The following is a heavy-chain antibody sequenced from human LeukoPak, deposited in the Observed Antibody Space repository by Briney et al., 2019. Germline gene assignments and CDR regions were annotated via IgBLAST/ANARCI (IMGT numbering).Heavy chain of an antibody. CDR2: FDPEDGET. V-gene: IGHV1-24*01. Sequence: ASVKVSCKVSGYTLTELSMHWVRQAPGKGLEWMGGFDPEDGETIYAQKFQGIVTRTEDTSTDTAYKELSSLRSEDTAVYYCAPSSEGSTSCYPECVNWYFDLWGRGTLVTVSS. J-gene: IGHJ2*01. CDR1: GYTLTELS. CDR3: APSSEGSTSCYPECVNWYFDL. D-gene: IGHD2-2*01.